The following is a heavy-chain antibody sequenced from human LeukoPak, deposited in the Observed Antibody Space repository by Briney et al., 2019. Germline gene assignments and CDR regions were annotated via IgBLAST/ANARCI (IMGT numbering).Heavy chain of an antibody. CDR1: VFTFSIYW. V-gene: IGHV3-74*01. J-gene: IGHJ3*02. CDR3: ARDNCSSTSCSRAFAFDI. D-gene: IGHD2-2*01. Sequence: PGVSLRLSCAASVFTFSIYWMHWVRQAPAKGLVWVSRINSHWSSTSYAESVKGRFTISRENAKKTLYLQMNSLRAEETAVYYCARDNCSSTSCSRAFAFDIWGQGTMVTVSS. CDR2: INSHWSST.